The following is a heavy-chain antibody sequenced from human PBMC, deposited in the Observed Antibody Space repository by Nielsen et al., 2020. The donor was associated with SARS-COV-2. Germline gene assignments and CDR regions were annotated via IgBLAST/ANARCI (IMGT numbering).Heavy chain of an antibody. CDR1: GFTFTSNA. CDR3: ATWGTYGDLDAFHF. CDR2: ISDSGGST. J-gene: IGHJ3*01. D-gene: IGHD4-17*01. V-gene: IGHV3-23*01. Sequence: GGSLRLSCAASGFTFTSNAMTWVRQAPGKGLEWVSGISDSGGSTYYTDSVKGRFTISRDNSKNTLYLQMNSLRAKDTAVYYCATWGTYGDLDAFHFWGQGTMVTVSS.